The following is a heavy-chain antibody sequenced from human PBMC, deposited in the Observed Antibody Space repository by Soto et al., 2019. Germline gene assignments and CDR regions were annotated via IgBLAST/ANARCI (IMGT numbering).Heavy chain of an antibody. V-gene: IGHV3-23*01. CDR1: GFTFSNYA. Sequence: PGGSLRLSCAASGFTFSNYAMTWVRQAPGKGLEWVSSIGGGGDDTYYADSVKGRFIISRANSKSTLSLQMNGLRGEETAVYYFGIPIFGSNRIGEHAFAISGAGTVVTGS. CDR2: IGGGGDDT. D-gene: IGHD3-10*02. CDR3: GIPIFGSNRIGEHAFAI. J-gene: IGHJ3*02.